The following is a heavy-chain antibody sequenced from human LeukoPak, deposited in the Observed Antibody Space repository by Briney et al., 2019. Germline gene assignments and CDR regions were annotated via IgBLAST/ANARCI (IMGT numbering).Heavy chain of an antibody. J-gene: IGHJ2*01. D-gene: IGHD1-14*01. CDR1: GGSISSGGYF. CDR2: IYDSGRI. V-gene: IGHV4-31*03. CDR3: ARPAEHHWYFDL. Sequence: SQTLSLTCTVSGGSISSGGYFWSWIRQHPGKGLEWIAYIYDSGRINYNPSLKSRVTISVDTSKNQFSLKLSSVTAADTAVYYCARPAEHHWYFDLWGRGTLVTVSS.